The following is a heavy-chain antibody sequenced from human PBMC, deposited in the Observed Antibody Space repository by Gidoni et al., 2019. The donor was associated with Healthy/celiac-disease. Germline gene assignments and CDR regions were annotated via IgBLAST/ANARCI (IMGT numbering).Heavy chain of an antibody. CDR2: ISYDVSNK. V-gene: IGHV3-30*18. Sequence: QVQLVESGGGVVQPGRSLRLSCAASGFTFSSYGMHWVRQAPGKGLEWVAVISYDVSNKYHADSVKGRFTISRDNSKNTRYLQMNSLRAEDTAVYYCAKVPSYGDYEWEYFQHWGQGTLVTVSS. J-gene: IGHJ1*01. D-gene: IGHD4-17*01. CDR3: AKVPSYGDYEWEYFQH. CDR1: GFTFSSYG.